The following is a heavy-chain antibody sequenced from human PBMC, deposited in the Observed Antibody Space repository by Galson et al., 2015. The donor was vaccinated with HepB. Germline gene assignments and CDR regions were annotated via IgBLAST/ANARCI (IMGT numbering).Heavy chain of an antibody. V-gene: IGHV3-21*01. CDR3: AWLRISSGWYGNFDF. Sequence: SLRLSCVASGFTFSFYSMNWVRQAPGKGLEWVSSISSSTSYIYYADSVKGRFTISRDNAKNSLYLQMNSLRAEDTAVYYCAWLRISSGWYGNFDFWGQGTLVTVSS. J-gene: IGHJ4*02. CDR2: ISSSTSYI. CDR1: GFTFSFYS. D-gene: IGHD6-19*01.